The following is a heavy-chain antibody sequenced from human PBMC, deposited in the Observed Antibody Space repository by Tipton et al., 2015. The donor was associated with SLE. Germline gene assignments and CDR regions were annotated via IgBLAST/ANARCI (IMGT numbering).Heavy chain of an antibody. CDR2: ISSSSITI. Sequence: GSLTLSCAASGFTFSSNSMNWVRQAPGKGLEWVSYISSSSITIDYADSVKGRSTISRDDAKNSLYLQMNSLRAEDTAVYYCASYSSTFGYWGQGTLVTVSS. CDR3: ASYSSTFGY. D-gene: IGHD6-13*01. J-gene: IGHJ4*02. V-gene: IGHV3-48*01. CDR1: GFTFSSNS.